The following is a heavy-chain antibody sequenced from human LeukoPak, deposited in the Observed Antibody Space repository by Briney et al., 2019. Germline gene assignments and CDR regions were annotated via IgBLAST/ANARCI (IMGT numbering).Heavy chain of an antibody. Sequence: GASVKVSCKASVYTFTSYGTSWVRQAPGQGLEWMGWISAYNGNTNYAQKLQGRVTMTTDTSTSTAYMELRSLRSDDTAVYYCARKDYGSGSYYYFDYWGQGTLVTVSS. CDR2: ISAYNGNT. V-gene: IGHV1-18*01. CDR1: VYTFTSYG. J-gene: IGHJ4*02. CDR3: ARKDYGSGSYYYFDY. D-gene: IGHD3-10*01.